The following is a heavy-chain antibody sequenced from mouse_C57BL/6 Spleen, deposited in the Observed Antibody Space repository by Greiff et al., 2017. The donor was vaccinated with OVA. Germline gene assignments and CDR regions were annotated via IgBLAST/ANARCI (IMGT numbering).Heavy chain of an antibody. V-gene: IGHV3-1*01. CDR1: GYSITSGYD. J-gene: IGHJ4*01. Sequence: VQLQQSGPGMVKPSQSLSLTCTVTGYSITSGYDWHWIRHFPGNKLEWMGYISYSGSTNYNPSLKSRISITHDTSTNHFFLKLHSVTTEDTATYYCARGPAMDYWGQGTSVTVSS. CDR3: ARGPAMDY. CDR2: ISYSGST.